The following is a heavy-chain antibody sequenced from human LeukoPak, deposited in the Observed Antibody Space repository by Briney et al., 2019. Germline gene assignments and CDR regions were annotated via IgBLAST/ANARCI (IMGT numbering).Heavy chain of an antibody. CDR2: INPKSGGT. CDR3: AKAKTPGEDGYYYYSMDV. J-gene: IGHJ6*03. Sequence: GASVKVSCKASGYTFTGYYMHWVRQAPGQGPEWMGWINPKSGGTNYPQKFQGRVTMTRDTSVSTAYMELSRLRSDDTAVYYCAKAKTPGEDGYYYYSMDVWGKGTTVTVSS. V-gene: IGHV1-2*02. CDR1: GYTFTGYY. D-gene: IGHD3-16*01.